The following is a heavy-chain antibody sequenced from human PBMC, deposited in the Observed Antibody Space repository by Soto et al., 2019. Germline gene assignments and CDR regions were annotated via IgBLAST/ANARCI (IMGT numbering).Heavy chain of an antibody. CDR1: GGTFSSYA. CDR3: ARDSPRELEWLANYYYYGMDV. CDR2: IIPIFGTA. J-gene: IGHJ6*02. V-gene: IGHV1-69*01. Sequence: QVQLVQSGAEVKKPGSSVKVSCKASGGTFSSYAISWVRQAPGQGLEWMGGIIPIFGTANYAQKFQVRVTITADESTSRAYMELSSPRSEDTAVYYCARDSPRELEWLANYYYYGMDVWGQGTTVTVSS. D-gene: IGHD3-3*01.